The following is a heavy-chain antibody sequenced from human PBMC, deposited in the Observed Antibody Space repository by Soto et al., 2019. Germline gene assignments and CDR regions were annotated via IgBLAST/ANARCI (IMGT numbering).Heavy chain of an antibody. Sequence: SVKVSCKASGGTFSSYAISWVRQAPGQGLEWMGGIIPIFGTANYAQKFQGRVTITADESTSTAYMELSSLRSEDTAVYYCARAPALNYYDSSGYVPYYFDYWGQGTLVTVSS. D-gene: IGHD3-22*01. CDR1: GGTFSSYA. CDR2: IIPIFGTA. CDR3: ARAPALNYYDSSGYVPYYFDY. V-gene: IGHV1-69*13. J-gene: IGHJ4*02.